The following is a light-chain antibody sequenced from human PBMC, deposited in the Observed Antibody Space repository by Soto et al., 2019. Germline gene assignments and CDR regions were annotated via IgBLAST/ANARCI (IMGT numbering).Light chain of an antibody. J-gene: IGKJ2*01. CDR2: GAS. CDR1: QSVGSY. CDR3: QNRNNWPPDAT. V-gene: IGKV3-11*01. Sequence: EIVFTQSPATLSLSPGDRVTLSCRASQSVGSYLAWYQQKPGQAPRLLIYGASNRATGIPARFSGSGSGTDFTLTISSLGPEDFAVYFCQNRNNWPPDATFGQGTRLEIK.